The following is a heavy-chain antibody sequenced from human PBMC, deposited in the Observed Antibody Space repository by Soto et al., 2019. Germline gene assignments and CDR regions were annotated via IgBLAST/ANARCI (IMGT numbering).Heavy chain of an antibody. D-gene: IGHD5-12*01. CDR1: GGSFSGYY. J-gene: IGHJ6*03. CDR3: ARGRAGRNSGYAAPKKTHYYYMDV. V-gene: IGHV4-34*01. CDR2: INHSGST. Sequence: SETLSLTCAVYGGSFSGYYWSWIRQPPGKGLEWIGEINHSGSTNYNPSLKSRVTISVDTSKNQFSLKLSSVTAADTAVYYCARGRAGRNSGYAAPKKTHYYYMDVWGKGTTVTVSS.